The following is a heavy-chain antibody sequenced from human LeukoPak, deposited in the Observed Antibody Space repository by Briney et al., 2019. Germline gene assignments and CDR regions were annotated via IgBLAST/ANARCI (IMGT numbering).Heavy chain of an antibody. D-gene: IGHD3-22*01. CDR2: INPNSGGT. CDR1: GYTCTGYY. J-gene: IGHJ4*02. Sequence: ASVKVSCKASGYTCTGYYMHWVRQAPGQGLEWMGWINPNSGGTNYAQKFQGRVTMTRDTSISTAYMELSRLRSDDTAVYYCVRGRGDSSGYYYVSDDYWGQGTLVTVSS. V-gene: IGHV1-2*02. CDR3: VRGRGDSSGYYYVSDDY.